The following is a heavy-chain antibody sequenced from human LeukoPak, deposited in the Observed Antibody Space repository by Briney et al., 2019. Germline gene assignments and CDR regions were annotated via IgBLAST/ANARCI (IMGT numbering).Heavy chain of an antibody. CDR3: ARDPYYDILTGYVHDAFDI. J-gene: IGHJ3*02. Sequence: ASVKVSCKASGYTFTSYAMNWVRQAPGQGLEWMGWINTNTGNPTYAQGFTGRFVFSLDTSVSTAYLQISSLKAEDTAVYYCARDPYYDILTGYVHDAFDIWGQGTMVTVSS. D-gene: IGHD3-9*01. CDR1: GYTFTSYA. CDR2: INTNTGNP. V-gene: IGHV7-4-1*02.